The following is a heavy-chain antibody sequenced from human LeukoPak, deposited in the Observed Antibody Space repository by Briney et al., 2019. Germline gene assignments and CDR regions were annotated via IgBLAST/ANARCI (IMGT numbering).Heavy chain of an antibody. Sequence: GGSLRLSCAASGFTFSDYWMHWVRQGPGKGLVWVSRIKTDGSETSYADSVKGRFTISRDNAKNTLYLRMNSLRAEDTAVYYCAREGRMAAAGTLDYWGQGTLVTVSS. CDR1: GFTFSDYW. D-gene: IGHD6-13*01. CDR3: AREGRMAAAGTLDY. J-gene: IGHJ4*02. CDR2: IKTDGSET. V-gene: IGHV3-74*01.